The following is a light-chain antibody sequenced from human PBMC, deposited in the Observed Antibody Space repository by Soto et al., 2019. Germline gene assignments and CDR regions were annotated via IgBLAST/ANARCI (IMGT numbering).Light chain of an antibody. CDR2: DVS. Sequence: EIVLTQSPATLSLSPGETATLSCRASQSVSRYIAWYQQKPGQAPRLLIYDVSNRATGIPARFSGSGSETDFALTISSLDPEDFAVYYCQHRSNWPRVTFGPGTKVDIK. J-gene: IGKJ3*01. V-gene: IGKV3-11*01. CDR1: QSVSRY. CDR3: QHRSNWPRVT.